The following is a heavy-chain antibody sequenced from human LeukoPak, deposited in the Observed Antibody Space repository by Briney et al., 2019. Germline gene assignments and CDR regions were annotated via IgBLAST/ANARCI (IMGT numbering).Heavy chain of an antibody. V-gene: IGHV1-46*01. Sequence: GASVKVSCKASGYIFISYYIHWVRQAPGQGLEWMGVIIPSDGNINYAQKLQGRVTMTTDTSTSTAYMELRSLRSDDTAVYYCARDETGWGWWGSGHYYGMDVWGQGTTVTVSS. CDR3: ARDETGWGWWGSGHYYGMDV. CDR1: GYIFISYY. J-gene: IGHJ6*02. D-gene: IGHD2-21*01. CDR2: IIPSDGNI.